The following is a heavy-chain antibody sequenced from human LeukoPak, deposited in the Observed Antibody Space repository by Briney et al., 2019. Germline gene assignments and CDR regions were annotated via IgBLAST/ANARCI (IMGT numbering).Heavy chain of an antibody. V-gene: IGHV1-2*06. D-gene: IGHD2-21*02. Sequence: ASVKVSCKASGYTFTGYYMHWVRQAPGQGLEWKGRINPNSGGTNYAQKFQGRVTMTRDTSISTAYMELSRLRSDDTAVYYCARSFSTRVDSPKNTGVVVTAFDYWGQGTLVTVSS. CDR1: GYTFTGYY. CDR3: ARSFSTRVDSPKNTGVVVTAFDY. CDR2: INPNSGGT. J-gene: IGHJ4*02.